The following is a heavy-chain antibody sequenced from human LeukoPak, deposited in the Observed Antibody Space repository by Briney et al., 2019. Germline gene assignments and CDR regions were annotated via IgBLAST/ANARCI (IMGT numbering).Heavy chain of an antibody. CDR1: GFTASINY. V-gene: IGHV3-66*02. CDR2: IHGGSAT. Sequence: GGSLRLSRAGSGFTASINYRSWVPHAPGKGLEWVAVIHGGSATDYADFVKGRPTISRHKSQNTLYLQMNGLRPEDTAVYYCTRGYDHFDHWGQGTLVAVSS. CDR3: TRGYDHFDH. D-gene: IGHD2-2*01. J-gene: IGHJ4*02.